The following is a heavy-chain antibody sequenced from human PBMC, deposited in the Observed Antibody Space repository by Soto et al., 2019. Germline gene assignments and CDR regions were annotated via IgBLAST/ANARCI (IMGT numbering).Heavy chain of an antibody. V-gene: IGHV4-30-4*08. CDR2: VYHTWNT. J-gene: IGHJ5*02. CDR1: GGSISRVAYY. Sequence: SETLSLTCTVFGGSISRVAYYWSWVRQLPGKGLEWIGYVYHTWNTDYNPSLKSRISISVDTSKNQFSMDLKDVTAADTAVYYCAVDTTIEGPNWLDPWGQGTLVTVSS. D-gene: IGHD5-18*01. CDR3: AVDTTIEGPNWLDP.